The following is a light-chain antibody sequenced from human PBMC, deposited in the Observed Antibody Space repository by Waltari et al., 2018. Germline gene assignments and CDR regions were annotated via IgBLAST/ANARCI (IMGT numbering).Light chain of an antibody. CDR1: QNIGRY. CDR2: EAS. Sequence: EIVLTQAPGTLSWSLGERATLSCRASQNIGRYLGWYQQKPGQPPRLLIYEASRRATGIPDRFSGSGSGTDFSLTISRLEPEDFAVYYCQNHERLPATFGQGTKVEIK. V-gene: IGKV3-20*01. J-gene: IGKJ1*01. CDR3: QNHERLPAT.